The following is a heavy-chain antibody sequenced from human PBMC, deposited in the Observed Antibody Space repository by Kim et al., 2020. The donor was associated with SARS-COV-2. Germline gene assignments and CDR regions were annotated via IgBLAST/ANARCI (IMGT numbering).Heavy chain of an antibody. Sequence: VKGRFTISRDNSKNTLYLQMNSLRAEDTAVYYCAKEGCSSTSCYSSGFDYWGQGTLVTVSS. J-gene: IGHJ4*02. D-gene: IGHD2-2*01. CDR3: AKEGCSSTSCYSSGFDY. V-gene: IGHV3-30*02.